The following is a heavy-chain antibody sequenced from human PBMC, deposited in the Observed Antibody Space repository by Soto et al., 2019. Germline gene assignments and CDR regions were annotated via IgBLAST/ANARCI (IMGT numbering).Heavy chain of an antibody. V-gene: IGHV1-69*01. CDR3: ASSEVVAATRDYCYYGMDV. CDR1: GGTFSSYA. Sequence: QVQLVQSGAEVKKPGSSVKVSCKASGGTFSSYAISWVRQAPGQGLEWMGGIIPIFGTANYAQKFQGRVTITADESTSTAYMELSSLRSEDTAVYYCASSEVVAATRDYCYYGMDVWGQGTTVTVSS. J-gene: IGHJ6*02. D-gene: IGHD2-15*01. CDR2: IIPIFGTA.